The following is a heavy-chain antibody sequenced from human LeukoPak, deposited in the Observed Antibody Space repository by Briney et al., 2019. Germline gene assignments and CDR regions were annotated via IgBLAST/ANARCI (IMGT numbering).Heavy chain of an antibody. V-gene: IGHV4-34*01. D-gene: IGHD2-2*01. Sequence: SATLSLTCAVYGGSFSGHYWSWIRQPPGKGLEWIGEINHSGSTNYNPSLKSRVTISVDTSKNQFSLKLSSVTAADTAVYYCARVRYCSSTSCDSKSAFDIWGQGTMVTVSS. J-gene: IGHJ3*02. CDR3: ARVRYCSSTSCDSKSAFDI. CDR1: GGSFSGHY. CDR2: INHSGST.